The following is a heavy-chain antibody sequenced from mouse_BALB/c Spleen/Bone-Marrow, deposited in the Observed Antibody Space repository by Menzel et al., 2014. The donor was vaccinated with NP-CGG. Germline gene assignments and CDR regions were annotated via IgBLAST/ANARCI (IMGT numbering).Heavy chain of an antibody. D-gene: IGHD2-3*01. CDR1: GYTFTTYY. Sequence: VQLQESGTELVKPGASVKLSCKASGYTFTTYYIYWVKQRAGQGLEWIGEINPSNGGTNFNETYKSKATLTVDKSSSTSYMQLSNLTSEDSAVYYCTRDGHNYYAMDYWGQGTSVTVSS. V-gene: IGHV1-53*01. CDR2: INPSNGGT. J-gene: IGHJ4*01. CDR3: TRDGHNYYAMDY.